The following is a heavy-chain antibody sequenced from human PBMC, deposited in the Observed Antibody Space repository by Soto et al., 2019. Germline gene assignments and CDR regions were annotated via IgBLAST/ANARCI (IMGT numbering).Heavy chain of an antibody. D-gene: IGHD6-19*01. CDR3: VRDMTGGRVAVAGNIPGYYYAMDV. CDR1: GFTFDDHA. Sequence: VQLVESGGGLVQPGRSLRLSCAASGFTFDDHAMHWVRQVPGKGLEWVSCISWNSDGIGYAASVKGRFTISRDNAKNSMYLQMNSLRPDDSALYYCVRDMTGGRVAVAGNIPGYYYAMDVWGQGTTVTVSS. CDR2: ISWNSDGI. J-gene: IGHJ6*02. V-gene: IGHV3-9*01.